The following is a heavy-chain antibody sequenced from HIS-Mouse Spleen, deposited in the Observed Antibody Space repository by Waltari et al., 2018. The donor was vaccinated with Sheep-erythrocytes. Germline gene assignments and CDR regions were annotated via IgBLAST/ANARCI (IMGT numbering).Heavy chain of an antibody. J-gene: IGHJ1*01. V-gene: IGHV2-5*01. CDR1: GFSPSPHGVG. Sequence: QITLKESGPTLVKPTQTLTLTCTFPGFSPSPHGVGVGWSRQPPGKALEWLALIYWNDDKRYSPSLKSRLTITKDTSKNQVVLTMTNMDPVDTATYYCAHRRKSSGSYYYFQHWGQGTLVTVSS. D-gene: IGHD1-26*01. CDR3: AHRRKSSGSYYYFQH. CDR2: IYWNDDK.